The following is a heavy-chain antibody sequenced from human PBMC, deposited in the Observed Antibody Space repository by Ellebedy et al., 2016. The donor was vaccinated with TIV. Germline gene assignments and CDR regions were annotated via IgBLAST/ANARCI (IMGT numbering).Heavy chain of an antibody. CDR3: ARVNSGYYDNWFDP. J-gene: IGHJ5*02. V-gene: IGHV1-69*13. CDR2: IIPIFGTA. Sequence: SVKVSXXASGGTFSSYAISWVRQAPGQGLEWMGGIIPIFGTANYAQKFQGRVTITADESTSTAYMELSSLRSEDTAVYYCARVNSGYYDNWFDPWGQGTLVTVSS. D-gene: IGHD3-22*01. CDR1: GGTFSSYA.